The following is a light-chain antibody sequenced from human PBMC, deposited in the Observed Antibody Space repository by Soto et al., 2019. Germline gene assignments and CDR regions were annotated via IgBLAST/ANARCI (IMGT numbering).Light chain of an antibody. CDR2: AAS. CDR1: QSISSY. V-gene: IGKV1-39*01. Sequence: DIQMTQSPSSLSASVGDRVTITCRASQSISSYLNWYQQKPGKAPKLLIYAASSWQSGVPSRFSGSGSGTDFTLTISSLQPEDFATYYCQQSYSIPLTFGGGTKVEIK. CDR3: QQSYSIPLT. J-gene: IGKJ4*02.